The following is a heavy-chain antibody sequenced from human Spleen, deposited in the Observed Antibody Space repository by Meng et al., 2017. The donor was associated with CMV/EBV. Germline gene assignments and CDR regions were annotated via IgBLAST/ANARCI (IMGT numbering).Heavy chain of an antibody. Sequence: GESLKISCEASGFTFSTYGMHWVRQAPGKGLEWVAFIRYNGRNKYSADSVKGRFTISRDNSKNTLYLQMNSLRVEDTAVYYCAKDRSVGDFWSGYPHEDYGMDVWGQGTTVTVSS. J-gene: IGHJ6*02. CDR2: IRYNGRNK. D-gene: IGHD3-3*01. CDR3: AKDRSVGDFWSGYPHEDYGMDV. V-gene: IGHV3-30*02. CDR1: GFTFSTYG.